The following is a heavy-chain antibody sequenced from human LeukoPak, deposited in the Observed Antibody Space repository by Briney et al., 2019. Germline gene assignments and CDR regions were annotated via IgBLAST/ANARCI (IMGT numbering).Heavy chain of an antibody. CDR3: ATASRLSYDTFDI. CDR2: ISYDGSNK. Sequence: GRSLRLSCAASGFTFSNYAMHWVRQAPGKGLEWVAVISYDGSNKYYADSVRGRFTISRDNSKNTLYLQMNSLRAEDTAVYYCATASRLSYDTFDIWGQGTVVTVSS. D-gene: IGHD1-14*01. J-gene: IGHJ3*02. CDR1: GFTFSNYA. V-gene: IGHV3-30*04.